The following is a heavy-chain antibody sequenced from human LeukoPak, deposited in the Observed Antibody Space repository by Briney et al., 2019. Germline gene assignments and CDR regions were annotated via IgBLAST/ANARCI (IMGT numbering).Heavy chain of an antibody. CDR2: IDPSDSYT. D-gene: IGHD2-2*01. V-gene: IGHV5-10-1*01. CDR1: GYSFTSYW. J-gene: IGHJ5*02. Sequence: GESLKISCKGSGYSFTSYWISWVRQMPGKGLEWMGRIDPSDSYTNYSPSFQSHVTISADKSISTAYLQWSSLKASDTAMYYCGYCSSTSCYENWFDPWGQGTLVTVSS. CDR3: GYCSSTSCYENWFDP.